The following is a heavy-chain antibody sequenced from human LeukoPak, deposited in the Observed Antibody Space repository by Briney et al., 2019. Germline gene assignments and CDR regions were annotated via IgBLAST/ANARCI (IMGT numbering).Heavy chain of an antibody. Sequence: GGSLRLSCAASGFTFSSYGMHWVRQAPGKGLEWVAFIRYDGSNKCYADSVKGRFTISRDNSKNTLYLQMNSLRAEDTAVYYCAKAYDSSGYHPNFDYWGQGTLVTVSS. CDR2: IRYDGSNK. D-gene: IGHD3-22*01. CDR1: GFTFSSYG. J-gene: IGHJ4*02. V-gene: IGHV3-30*02. CDR3: AKAYDSSGYHPNFDY.